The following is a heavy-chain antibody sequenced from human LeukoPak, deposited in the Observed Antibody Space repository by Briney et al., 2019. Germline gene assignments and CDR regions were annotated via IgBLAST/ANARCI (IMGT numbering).Heavy chain of an antibody. CDR1: GYTFTSYD. D-gene: IGHD1-26*01. V-gene: IGHV1-8*01. CDR3: ARWDLKRRWFDP. J-gene: IGHJ5*02. Sequence: ASVKVSCKASGYTFTSYDINWVRQATGQGLEWMGWMNPNSGNTGYAQKFQGRVTMTRNTSISTAYMELSSLRSEDTAVYYCARWDLKRRWFDPWGQGTLVTVSS. CDR2: MNPNSGNT.